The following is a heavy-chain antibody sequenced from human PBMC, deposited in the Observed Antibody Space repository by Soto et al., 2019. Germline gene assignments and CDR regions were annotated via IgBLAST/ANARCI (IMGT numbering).Heavy chain of an antibody. V-gene: IGHV3-30-3*01. CDR1: GFTFSSYA. Sequence: QVQLVESGGGVVQPGRSLRLSCAASGFTFSSYAMHWVRQAPGKGLEWVAVISYDGSNKYYADSVKGRFTISRDNSKNTLYLQMNSLGAEDTAVYYCARGPGGIVLVPAAISVVDYWGQGTLVTVSS. D-gene: IGHD2-2*02. J-gene: IGHJ4*02. CDR3: ARGPGGIVLVPAAISVVDY. CDR2: ISYDGSNK.